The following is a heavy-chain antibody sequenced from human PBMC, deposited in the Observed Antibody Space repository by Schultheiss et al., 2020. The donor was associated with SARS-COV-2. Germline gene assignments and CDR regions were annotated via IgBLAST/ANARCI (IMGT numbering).Heavy chain of an antibody. CDR3: ARAIRTDTAMTEEYYYYGMDV. D-gene: IGHD5-18*01. V-gene: IGHV1-69*13. CDR2: IIPIFGTA. CDR1: GGTFSSYA. Sequence: SVKVSCKASGGTFSSYAISWVRQALGQGLEWMGGIIPIFGTANYAQKFQGRVTITSDESTSTAYMELSSLRSEDTAVYYCARAIRTDTAMTEEYYYYGMDVWGQGTTVTVSS. J-gene: IGHJ6*02.